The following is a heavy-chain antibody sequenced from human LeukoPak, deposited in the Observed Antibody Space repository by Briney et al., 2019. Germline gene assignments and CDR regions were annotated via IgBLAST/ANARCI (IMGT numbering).Heavy chain of an antibody. CDR1: GFXFHNYA. CDR3: AKDPYSGSGDGFDY. D-gene: IGHD3-10*01. V-gene: IGHV3-23*01. CDR2: ISGTGGST. J-gene: IGHJ4*02. Sequence: GGSLRLSCAASGFXFHNYAISWVRQAPGKGLEWGSAISGTGGSTYYADSVKGRFTISRDNSKNTLYLQMNSLRAEDTAVYYCAKDPYSGSGDGFDYWGQGTLVTVSS.